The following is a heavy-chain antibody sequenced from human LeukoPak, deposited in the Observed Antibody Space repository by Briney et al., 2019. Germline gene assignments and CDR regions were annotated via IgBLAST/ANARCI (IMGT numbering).Heavy chain of an antibody. CDR2: IYYSGST. D-gene: IGHD2-2*01. Sequence: PSETLSLTCTVSGGSISSGDYYWSWIRQPPGKGLEWIGYIYYSGSTYYNPSLKSRVTISVDTSKNQFSLKLSSVTAADTAVYYCGRDGRQVVPAAIFPAHYYYYGMDVWGQGTTVTVSS. V-gene: IGHV4-30-4*01. CDR3: GRDGRQVVPAAIFPAHYYYYGMDV. J-gene: IGHJ6*02. CDR1: GGSISSGDYY.